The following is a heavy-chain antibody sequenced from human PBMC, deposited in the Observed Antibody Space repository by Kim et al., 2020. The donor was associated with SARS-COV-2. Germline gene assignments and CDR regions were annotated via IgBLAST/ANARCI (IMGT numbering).Heavy chain of an antibody. V-gene: IGHV3-72*01. CDR3: SRAYSSSLPYYFDY. CDR1: GFTFSDHH. Sequence: GGSLRLSCAASGFTFSDHHMDWVRQAPGKGLEWVGRTRTKASSYTTEYAASVKGRFTISRDDSKNSLYLQMNGLKIEDTAVYYCSRAYSSSLPYYFDYWGQGTLVTVSS. CDR2: TRTKASSYTT. J-gene: IGHJ4*02. D-gene: IGHD6-13*01.